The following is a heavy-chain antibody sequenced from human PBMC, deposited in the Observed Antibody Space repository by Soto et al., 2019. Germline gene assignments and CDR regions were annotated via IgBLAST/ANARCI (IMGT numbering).Heavy chain of an antibody. V-gene: IGHV3-21*01. D-gene: IGHD5-12*01. Sequence: EVQLVESGGGLVKPGGSLRLSCAASGFTFSSYSMNWVRQAPGKGLEWVSSISSSSSYIYYADSVEGRFTISRDNAKNSLYLQMNSLRAEDTAVYYCARDQGYSGYVWGGDAFDIWGQGTMVTVSS. J-gene: IGHJ3*02. CDR3: ARDQGYSGYVWGGDAFDI. CDR2: ISSSSSYI. CDR1: GFTFSSYS.